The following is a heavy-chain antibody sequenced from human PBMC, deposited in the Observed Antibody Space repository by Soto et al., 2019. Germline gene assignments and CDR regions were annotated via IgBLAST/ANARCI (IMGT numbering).Heavy chain of an antibody. V-gene: IGHV1-69*02. J-gene: IGHJ4*02. CDR3: ARDRDNSNWPNFDY. D-gene: IGHD6-13*01. Sequence: QVKLVQSGSEVKKPGSSVKVSCKASGGTFSIYTISWVRQAPGQGLEWMGRVIPIFDVTSYAQRFQCRVTITADKSTTTAYMELSSLRSEDTAVYYCARDRDNSNWPNFDYWGQGPLVTVSS. CDR2: VIPIFDVT. CDR1: GGTFSIYT.